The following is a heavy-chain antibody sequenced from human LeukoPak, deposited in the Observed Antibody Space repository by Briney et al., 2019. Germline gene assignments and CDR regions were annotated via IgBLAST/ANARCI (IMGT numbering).Heavy chain of an antibody. CDR2: ISSSSSYI. V-gene: IGHV3-21*01. Sequence: GGSLRLSCAASGFTFSSYSMNWVRQAPGKGLEWVSSISSSSSYIYYADSVKGRFTISRDNAKNSLYLQMNSLRAEDTAVYYCASESTVVTGYFDYWGQGTLVTVSS. D-gene: IGHD4-23*01. CDR1: GFTFSSYS. J-gene: IGHJ4*02. CDR3: ASESTVVTGYFDY.